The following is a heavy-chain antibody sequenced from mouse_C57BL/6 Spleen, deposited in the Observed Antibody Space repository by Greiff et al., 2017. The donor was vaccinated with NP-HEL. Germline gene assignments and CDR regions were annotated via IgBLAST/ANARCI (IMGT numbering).Heavy chain of an antibody. J-gene: IGHJ4*01. CDR1: GYAFSSSW. CDR3: ASNTTVVADCAMDY. V-gene: IGHV1-82*01. CDR2: IYPGDGDT. D-gene: IGHD1-1*01. Sequence: QVQLQQSGPELVKPGASVKISCKASGYAFSSSWMNWVKQRPGQGLEWIGRIYPGDGDTNYNGQFKGKATLTADKSSSTAYMQLSSLTSEDSAVYFCASNTTVVADCAMDYWGQGTSVTVSS.